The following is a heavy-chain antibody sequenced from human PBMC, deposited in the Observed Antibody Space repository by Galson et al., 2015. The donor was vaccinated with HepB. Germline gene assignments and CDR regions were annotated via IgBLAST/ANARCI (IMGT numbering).Heavy chain of an antibody. Sequence: SLRLSCAASGFTFSSYSMNWVRQAPGKGLEWVSSISSSSSYIYYADSVKGRFTISRDNSKNTLYLQMNSLRAEDTAVYYCARDFMWPTYSSGWHRQDYWGQGTLVTVSS. J-gene: IGHJ4*02. CDR1: GFTFSSYS. CDR3: ARDFMWPTYSSGWHRQDY. V-gene: IGHV3-21*01. CDR2: ISSSSSYI. D-gene: IGHD6-19*01.